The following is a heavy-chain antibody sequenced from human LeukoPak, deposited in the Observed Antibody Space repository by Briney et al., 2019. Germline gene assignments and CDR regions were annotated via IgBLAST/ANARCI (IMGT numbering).Heavy chain of an antibody. J-gene: IGHJ4*02. CDR3: ARVSAAGTWSYFDY. D-gene: IGHD6-13*01. Sequence: HPGGSLRLSCEASGFTFSGYDMNWVRQAPGKGLEWVSYISSSGSSIYYADSVKGRFTISRDNAKNSLYLQMNSLRAEDTAVYYCARVSAAGTWSYFDYWGQGTLVTVSS. CDR2: ISSSGSSI. CDR1: GFTFSGYD. V-gene: IGHV3-48*03.